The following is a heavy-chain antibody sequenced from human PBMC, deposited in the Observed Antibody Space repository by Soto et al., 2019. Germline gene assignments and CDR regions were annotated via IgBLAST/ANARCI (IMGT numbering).Heavy chain of an antibody. CDR3: ARDLRQWLPHEALDI. Sequence: GASVQVSCKASGYAFTSYGISWVRQAPGHGLEWMGWMSAYNGNTNYAQKLQGRVTMTTDTYTSTAYMELRILRSDDTAVYYCARDLRQWLPHEALDIWGQGRMVTV. V-gene: IGHV1-18*01. J-gene: IGHJ3*02. CDR2: MSAYNGNT. D-gene: IGHD6-19*01. CDR1: GYAFTSYG.